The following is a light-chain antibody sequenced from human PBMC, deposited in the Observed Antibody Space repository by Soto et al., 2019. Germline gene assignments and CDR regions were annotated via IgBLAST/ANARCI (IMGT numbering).Light chain of an antibody. CDR3: QQYNSYPWT. CDR2: KAS. V-gene: IGKV1-5*03. J-gene: IGKJ1*01. CDR1: QSISSW. Sequence: DIQMTQSPSTLSASVGDRVTITCRASQSISSWLAWYQQKPGKAPKLLIYKASTLKSGVPSRFSGSGSGTEFTLTISSLQPDDFAVYYCQQYNSYPWTFGQGTKVDIK.